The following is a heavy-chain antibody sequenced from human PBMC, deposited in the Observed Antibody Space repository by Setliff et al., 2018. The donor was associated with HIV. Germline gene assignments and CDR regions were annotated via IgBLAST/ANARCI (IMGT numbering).Heavy chain of an antibody. D-gene: IGHD3-22*01. CDR3: ARDPSWNYDSSGYYYPFDY. CDR1: GFAFSSYW. V-gene: IGHV3-74*01. CDR2: INREGSGT. Sequence: PGGSLRLSCAASGFAFSSYWMHWVRPTPGKGLVWVSRINREGSGTSYADSVKGRFTISRDNAKNSLYLQMNSLRAEDTVVYYCARDPSWNYDSSGYYYPFDYWGQGTLVTVSS. J-gene: IGHJ4*02.